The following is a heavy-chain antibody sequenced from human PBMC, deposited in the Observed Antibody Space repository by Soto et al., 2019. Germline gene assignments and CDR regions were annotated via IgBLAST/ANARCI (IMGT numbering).Heavy chain of an antibody. J-gene: IGHJ4*02. CDR3: ARDGFDAGYSGYDLFTAVY. CDR2: ISYDGSNK. V-gene: IGHV3-30-3*01. Sequence: GGSLRLSCAASGFTFSSYAMHWVRQAPGKGLEWVAVISYDGSNKYYADSVKGRFTISRDNSKNTLYLQMNSLRAEDTAVYYCARDGFDAGYSGYDLFTAVYWGQGTLVTVSS. CDR1: GFTFSSYA. D-gene: IGHD5-12*01.